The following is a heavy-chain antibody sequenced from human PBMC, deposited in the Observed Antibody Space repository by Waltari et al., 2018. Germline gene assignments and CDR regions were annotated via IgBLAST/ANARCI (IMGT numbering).Heavy chain of an antibody. V-gene: IGHV3-9*01. Sequence: EVQLVESGGGLVQPGRSLSLSCAASGFTVADYAMHWVRQAPGKGLEWVSGISWNSGSIGYADSVKGRFTISRDNAKNSLYLQMNSLRAEDTALYYCAKDSLSGSSAFYFGGIDYWGQGTLVTVSS. D-gene: IGHD1-26*01. J-gene: IGHJ4*02. CDR3: AKDSLSGSSAFYFGGIDY. CDR1: GFTVADYA. CDR2: ISWNSGSI.